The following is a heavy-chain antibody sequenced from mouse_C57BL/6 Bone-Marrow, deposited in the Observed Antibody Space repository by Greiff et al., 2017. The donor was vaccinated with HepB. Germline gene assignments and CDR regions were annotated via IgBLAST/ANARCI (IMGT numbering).Heavy chain of an antibody. CDR2: IDPNSGGT. CDR1: GYTFTSYW. Sequence: QVQLQQPGAELVKPGASVKLSCKASGYTFTSYWMHWVKQRPGRGLEWLGRIDPNSGGTKYNEKFKSKTTLTVDKPSSTAYMQLSSLTSEDSAVYDCERLDYGSSTWFAYWGQGTLVTVSA. CDR3: ERLDYGSSTWFAY. J-gene: IGHJ3*01. D-gene: IGHD1-1*01. V-gene: IGHV1-72*01.